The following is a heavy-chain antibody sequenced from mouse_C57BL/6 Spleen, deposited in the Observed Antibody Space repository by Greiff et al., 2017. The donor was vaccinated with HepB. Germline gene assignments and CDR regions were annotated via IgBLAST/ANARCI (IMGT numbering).Heavy chain of an antibody. CDR1: GYAFSSYW. V-gene: IGHV1-80*01. CDR2: IYPGDGDT. J-gene: IGHJ3*01. D-gene: IGHD1-2*01. Sequence: VKLQESGAELVKPGASVKISCKASGYAFSSYWMNWVKQRPGKGLEWIGQIYPGDGDTNYNGKFKGKATLTADKSSSTAYMQRSSLTSEDSAVYFCARADGAWFAYWGQGTLVTVSA. CDR3: ARADGAWFAY.